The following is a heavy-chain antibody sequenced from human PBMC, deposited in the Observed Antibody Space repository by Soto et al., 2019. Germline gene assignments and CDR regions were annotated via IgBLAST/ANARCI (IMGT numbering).Heavy chain of an antibody. V-gene: IGHV5-51*01. CDR1: GYSFSSYW. CDR2: IYPGDSDT. CDR3: ARLSVVDDVRWPYGMDV. J-gene: IGHJ6*02. D-gene: IGHD2-21*01. Sequence: GESLKISCKGSGYSFSSYWIGWGRQMPGKGLEWMGIIYPGDSDTRYSPSFQGQVTISADKSISTAYLQWSSLKASDTAMYYCARLSVVDDVRWPYGMDVWGQGTTVTVSS.